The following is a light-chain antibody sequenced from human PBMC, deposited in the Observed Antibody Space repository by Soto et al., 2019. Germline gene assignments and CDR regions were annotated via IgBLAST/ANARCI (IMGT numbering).Light chain of an antibody. V-gene: IGLV2-14*03. CDR2: DVS. Sequence: QSALTQPASVSGSPGQSIAVSCSGTSSDIGASIHVSWYQQHPGKAPKLMIYDVSNRPSGVSDRFSGSKSGNTASLTISGLQAEDEADYYCTSYTTSGTYVFGAGTKLTVL. CDR3: TSYTTSGTYV. J-gene: IGLJ1*01. CDR1: SSDIGASIH.